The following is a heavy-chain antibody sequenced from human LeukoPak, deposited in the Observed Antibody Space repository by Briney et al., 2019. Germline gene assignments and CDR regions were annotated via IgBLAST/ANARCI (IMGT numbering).Heavy chain of an antibody. CDR2: ISYDGSNK. J-gene: IGHJ4*02. CDR3: ARGSGTYYDFWSGYSGALMGYFDY. Sequence: PGRSLRLSCAASGFTFSSYAMHWVRQAPGKGLEWVAVISYDGSNKYYADSVKGRFTISRDNSKNTLYLQMNSLRAEDTAVYYCARGSGTYYDFWSGYSGALMGYFDYWGQGTLVTVSS. CDR1: GFTFSSYA. V-gene: IGHV3-30-3*01. D-gene: IGHD3-3*01.